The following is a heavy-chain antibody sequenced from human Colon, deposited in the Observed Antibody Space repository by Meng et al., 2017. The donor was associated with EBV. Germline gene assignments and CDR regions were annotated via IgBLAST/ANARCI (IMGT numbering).Heavy chain of an antibody. CDR3: ARGGYYSFDY. D-gene: IGHD5-18*01. CDR2: IYHSGST. J-gene: IGHJ4*02. CDR1: GGPISSVYW. V-gene: IGHV4-4*02. Sequence: QVQLQGPGPGLVKPSEPLSLTCAVSGGPISSVYWWTWVRQSPGKGLEWIGEIYHSGSTNYNPSLKSRVTISVDKSKNQFSLKLTSVTAADTAVYYCARGGYYSFDYWGQRTLVTVSS.